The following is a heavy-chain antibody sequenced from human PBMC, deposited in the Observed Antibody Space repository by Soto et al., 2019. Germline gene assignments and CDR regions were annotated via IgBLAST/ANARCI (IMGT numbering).Heavy chain of an antibody. J-gene: IGHJ4*02. Sequence: EVHLLESGGGLVQPGGSLRLSCAASGFTFSSYAMSWVRQAPGKGLEWVSTISGSGGTTYYADSVKGRFTISRDNSKNTLYLQMNSLRAEDTAIYYCAKNKETETTGGLGYWGQGTLVTVSS. CDR2: ISGSGGTT. D-gene: IGHD1-1*01. CDR3: AKNKETETTGGLGY. V-gene: IGHV3-23*01. CDR1: GFTFSSYA.